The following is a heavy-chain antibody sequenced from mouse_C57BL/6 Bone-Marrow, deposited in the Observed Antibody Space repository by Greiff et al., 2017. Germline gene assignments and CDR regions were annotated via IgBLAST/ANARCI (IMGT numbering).Heavy chain of an antibody. Sequence: QVQLKQPGAELVMPGASVKLSCKASGYTFTSYWMHWVKQRPGQGLEWIGEIDPSDSYTNYKQKFKSKSTLTVDKSSSTAYMQLSSLTSEDSAVYYCARDGNYVRFFAYWGQGTLVTVSA. CDR2: IDPSDSYT. CDR3: ARDGNYVRFFAY. V-gene: IGHV1-69*01. D-gene: IGHD2-1*01. J-gene: IGHJ3*01. CDR1: GYTFTSYW.